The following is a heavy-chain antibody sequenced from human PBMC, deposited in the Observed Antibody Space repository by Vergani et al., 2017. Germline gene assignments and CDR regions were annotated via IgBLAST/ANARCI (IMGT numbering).Heavy chain of an antibody. CDR2: ISTSGSHT. CDR1: GFRFSDYY. Sequence: QVQLVESGGGLVKPGGSLRLSCEASGFRFSDYYMTWIRQAPGKGLEWISYISTSGSHTYHADSMKGRFTISRDNAKNSLYLQMNSLRPEDTAVYYCARDPSGDLGYYYMDVWGKGTTVTVSS. CDR3: ARDPSGDLGYYYMDV. V-gene: IGHV3-11*01. J-gene: IGHJ6*04. D-gene: IGHD2-21*01.